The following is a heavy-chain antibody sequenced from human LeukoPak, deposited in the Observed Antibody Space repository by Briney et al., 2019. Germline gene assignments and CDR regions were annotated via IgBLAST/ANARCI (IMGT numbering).Heavy chain of an antibody. CDR3: ARVKVADSKDS. D-gene: IGHD6-19*01. CDR1: GFTFSSYW. CDR2: INTDGSST. V-gene: IGHV3-74*01. J-gene: IGHJ4*02. Sequence: GGSLRLSCAASGFTFSSYWMHWVRPAPGKGLVWVSRINTDGSSTYYADSVKGRFTISRDNAKNTLYLQMNSLRVEDTAVYYCARVKVADSKDSWGQGTLVTVSS.